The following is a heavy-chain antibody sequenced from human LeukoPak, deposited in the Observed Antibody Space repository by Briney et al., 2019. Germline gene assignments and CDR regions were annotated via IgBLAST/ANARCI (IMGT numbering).Heavy chain of an antibody. V-gene: IGHV3-7*01. CDR1: GFTFSNYW. D-gene: IGHD5-18*01. J-gene: IGHJ6*03. Sequence: PGGSLRLSCEASGFTFSNYWMSWVRQTPGKGLEWVGNIKQDGSEKYYVDSVKGRFTISRDNAKNSLYLQMNSLRAEDTAVYYCARDRHGYSYGFHRGYSDNNYMDVWGKGTTVTISS. CDR3: ARDRHGYSYGFHRGYSDNNYMDV. CDR2: IKQDGSEK.